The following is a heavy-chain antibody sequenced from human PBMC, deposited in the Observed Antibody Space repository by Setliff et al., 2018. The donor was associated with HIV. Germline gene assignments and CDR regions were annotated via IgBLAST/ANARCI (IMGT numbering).Heavy chain of an antibody. CDR2: VYPGDSDT. CDR1: GYSFTSYW. CDR3: ARHLIPGDPRYSSSWYY. D-gene: IGHD6-13*01. V-gene: IGHV5-51*01. Sequence: PGESLKISCKGSGYSFTSYWIGWVRQMPGKGLEWMGIVYPGDSDTRYSPSFQGKVTLSADKSISTAYLQWSSLKASDTAMYYCARHLIPGDPRYSSSWYYWGQGTLVTVSS. J-gene: IGHJ4*02.